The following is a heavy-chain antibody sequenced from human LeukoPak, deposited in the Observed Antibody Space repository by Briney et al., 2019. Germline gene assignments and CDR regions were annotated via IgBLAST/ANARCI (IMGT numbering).Heavy chain of an antibody. CDR3: ARAPNYYDSTGYYSAFYYYYGMDV. CDR2: IFHGGGT. CDR1: VGSLSSGGYS. Sequence: SGSLSVTCVVSVGSLSSGGYSGGWIRHPPGGGLGWIGYIFHGGGTYFNPSLKRRVPISVARSKNQFPLKLSSVTAPDTAMYYCARAPNYYDSTGYYSAFYYYYGMDVWGQGTTVTVSS. D-gene: IGHD3-22*01. V-gene: IGHV4-30-2*01. J-gene: IGHJ6*02.